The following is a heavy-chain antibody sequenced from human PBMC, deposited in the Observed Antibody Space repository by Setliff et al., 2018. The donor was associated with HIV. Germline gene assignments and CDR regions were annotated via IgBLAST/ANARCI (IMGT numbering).Heavy chain of an antibody. CDR1: GDSITSHY. J-gene: IGHJ4*02. CDR2: IYSTGST. V-gene: IGHV4-59*11. Sequence: PSETLSLTCIVSGDSITSHYWSWIRQSPGRELEWIGYIYSTGSTNYNPSLQSRVSISMDASKNKFSLKVTSVTSADTAVYYCAKGAGFYGDYTFDYWGQGNLVTVS. CDR3: AKGAGFYGDYTFDY. D-gene: IGHD4-17*01.